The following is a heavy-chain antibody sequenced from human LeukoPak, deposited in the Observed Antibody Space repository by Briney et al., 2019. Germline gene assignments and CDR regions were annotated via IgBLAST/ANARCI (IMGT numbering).Heavy chain of an antibody. V-gene: IGHV4-59*08. D-gene: IGHD1/OR15-1a*01. CDR3: ARSIIGTRSKFDY. Sequence: SETLSLTCTVSGGSISTYYWSWIRQPPGKGLEWIGYIPYSGSTNYNPSLKSRVTISLDTSKNQFALKLSSVTAADTAVHYCARSIIGTRSKFDYWGQGTLVTVSS. CDR2: IPYSGST. J-gene: IGHJ4*02. CDR1: GGSISTYY.